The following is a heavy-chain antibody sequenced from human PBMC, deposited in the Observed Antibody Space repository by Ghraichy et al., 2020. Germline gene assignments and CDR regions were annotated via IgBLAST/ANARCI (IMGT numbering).Heavy chain of an antibody. Sequence: GGSLRLSCAASGLTLSRYGMNWVRQAPGKGLEWVAYITNYGSKTNHADSVKGRFTISRDNTKNTLYLQMNSLRDEDTAVYYCARWDGGGSFDYWGQGTLVTVSS. CDR3: ARWDGGGSFDY. D-gene: IGHD3-16*01. V-gene: IGHV3-30*03. CDR1: GLTLSRYG. CDR2: ITNYGSKT. J-gene: IGHJ4*02.